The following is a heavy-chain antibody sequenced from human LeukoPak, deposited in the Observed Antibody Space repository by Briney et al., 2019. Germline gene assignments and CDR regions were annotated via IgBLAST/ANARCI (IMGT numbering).Heavy chain of an antibody. J-gene: IGHJ4*02. V-gene: IGHV4-30-2*01. CDR3: ARGYDFWSGYYYYFDY. CDR1: GGSISSGGYY. CDR2: IYHSGST. Sequence: SQTLSLTCTVSGGSISSGGYYWSWIRQPPGKGLEWIGYIYHSGSTYYNPSLKSRVTISVDRSKNQFSLKLSSVTAADTAVYYCARGYDFWSGYYYYFDYRGQGTLVTASS. D-gene: IGHD3-3*01.